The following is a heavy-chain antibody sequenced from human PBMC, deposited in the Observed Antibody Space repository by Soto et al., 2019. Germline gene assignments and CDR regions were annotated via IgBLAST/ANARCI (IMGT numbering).Heavy chain of an antibody. CDR1: GDSVSGGSYY. D-gene: IGHD6-19*01. CDR3: ARGRSYSSGWRDSAEYYQH. J-gene: IGHJ1*01. CDR2: IYYSGST. Sequence: SETLSLTCTVSGDSVSGGSYYWTWIRQPPGKGLEWIGYIYYSGSTNNNPSLKSRVTMSVDTSKNQFSLKLSSVTAADTAVYYCARGRSYSSGWRDSAEYYQHWGQGTQVTVSS. V-gene: IGHV4-61*01.